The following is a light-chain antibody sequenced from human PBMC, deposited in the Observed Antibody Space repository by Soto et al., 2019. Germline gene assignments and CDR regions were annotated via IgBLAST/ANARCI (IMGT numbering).Light chain of an antibody. CDR2: KAY. J-gene: IGKJ4*01. CDR1: QSISSW. CDR3: KQYDDYPLT. Sequence: DIQMTQSPSTLSASVGDRVTITCRASQSISSWLAWYQQKPGKAPKLLIYKAYSLESGVQSRFSGSGSGTEFTLTIRSLQPDDFATYYCKQYDDYPLTFGGGTKVDIK. V-gene: IGKV1-5*03.